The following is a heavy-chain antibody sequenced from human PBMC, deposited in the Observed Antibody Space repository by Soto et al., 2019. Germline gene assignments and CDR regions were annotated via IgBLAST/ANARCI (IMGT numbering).Heavy chain of an antibody. Sequence: ASETLSLTCAVYGGSFSGYYWSWIRQPPGKGLEWIGEINHSGSTNYNPSLKSRVTISVDTSKNQFSLKLSSVTAADTAVYYCGCRSSSRPFDYWGQGTLVTVS. D-gene: IGHD6-6*01. V-gene: IGHV4-34*01. CDR3: GCRSSSRPFDY. CDR1: GGSFSGYY. CDR2: INHSGST. J-gene: IGHJ4*02.